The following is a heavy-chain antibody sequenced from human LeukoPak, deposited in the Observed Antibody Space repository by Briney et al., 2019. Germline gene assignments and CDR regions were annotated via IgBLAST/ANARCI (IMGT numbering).Heavy chain of an antibody. Sequence: GGSLRLSCAASGFTFSSYGMSWVRQAPGKGLEWVANINQDGSGEYYVDSVKGRFTISRDNSKNSLFLQMNSLRAEDTAIYYCARAGPYQLPPRPVDYWGKGTLVTVSS. V-gene: IGHV3-7*01. D-gene: IGHD2-2*01. CDR1: GFTFSSYG. CDR2: INQDGSGE. J-gene: IGHJ4*02. CDR3: ARAGPYQLPPRPVDY.